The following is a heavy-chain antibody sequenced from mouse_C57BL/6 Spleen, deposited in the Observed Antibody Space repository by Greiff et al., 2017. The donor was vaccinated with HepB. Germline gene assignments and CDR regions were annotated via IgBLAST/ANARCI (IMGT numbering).Heavy chain of an antibody. CDR2: ISDGGSYT. J-gene: IGHJ4*01. V-gene: IGHV5-4*01. Sequence: DVQLVESGGGLVKPGGSLKLSCAASGFTFSSYAMSWVRQTPEKRLEWVATISDGGSYTYYPDNVKGRFTISRDNAKNNLYLQMSHLKSEDTAMYYCARDTLDYYYDMDYWGQGTSVTVSS. CDR1: GFTFSSYA. CDR3: ARDTLDYYYDMDY.